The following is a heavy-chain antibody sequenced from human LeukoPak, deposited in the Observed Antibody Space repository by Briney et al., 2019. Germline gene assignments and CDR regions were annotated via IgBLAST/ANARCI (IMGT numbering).Heavy chain of an antibody. D-gene: IGHD6-25*01. CDR3: SKDAAVLTSGIAASSHEY. CDR1: GLNFNNAW. Sequence: GGSLRLSCAASGLNFNNAWMSWVRQAPGKGLEWVGRIKNKADGGTTDYAAPVKGRFTISRDNSKNTLYLQMNNLADEDTAVYYCSKDAAVLTSGIAASSHEYWGQGTLVTVSS. V-gene: IGHV3-15*01. J-gene: IGHJ4*02. CDR2: IKNKADGGTT.